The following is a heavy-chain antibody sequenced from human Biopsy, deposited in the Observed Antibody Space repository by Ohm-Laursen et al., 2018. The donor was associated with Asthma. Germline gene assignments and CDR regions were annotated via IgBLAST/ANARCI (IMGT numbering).Heavy chain of an antibody. CDR1: GGAFNTYV. Sequence: SVKVSCNSLGGAFNTYVIGWVRQAPGQGLGWMGGINSVFGTTTYPQKFQDRVTITADDSTSTVYMELSSLRSEDTAVYYCARKAGSCISRTCYSLDFWGQGTLVTVSS. CDR3: ARKAGSCISRTCYSLDF. V-gene: IGHV1-69*13. D-gene: IGHD2-2*01. CDR2: INSVFGTT. J-gene: IGHJ4*02.